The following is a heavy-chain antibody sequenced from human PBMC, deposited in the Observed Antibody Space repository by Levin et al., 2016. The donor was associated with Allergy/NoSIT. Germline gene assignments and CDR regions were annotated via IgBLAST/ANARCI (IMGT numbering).Heavy chain of an antibody. D-gene: IGHD2-2*02. J-gene: IGHJ3*02. V-gene: IGHV1-69*06. Sequence: SVKVSCKASGGTFSSYAISWVRQAPGQGLEWMGGIIPIFGTANYAQKFQGRVTITADKSTSTAYMELSSLRSENTAVYYCARSIVPAAIGDAFDIWGQGTMVTVSS. CDR2: IIPIFGTA. CDR1: GGTFSSYA. CDR3: ARSIVPAAIGDAFDI.